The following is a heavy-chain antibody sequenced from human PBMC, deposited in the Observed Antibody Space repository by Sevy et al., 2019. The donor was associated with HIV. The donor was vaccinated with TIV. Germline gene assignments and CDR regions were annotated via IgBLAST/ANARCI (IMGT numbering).Heavy chain of an antibody. CDR2: VHHGGST. CDR3: ARDSSNYYDSGSHYKTNVAGSAWFDP. Sequence: SETLSLTCTVSGYSINRNTYWGWIRQPPGKGLEWLGSVHHGGSTYHNPSLKSRVTISTDTSKNQFSLKLNSVTAADAAVYFCARDSSNYYDSGSHYKTNVAGSAWFDPWGQGTLVTVSS. D-gene: IGHD3-10*01. J-gene: IGHJ5*02. CDR1: GYSINRNTY. V-gene: IGHV4-38-2*02.